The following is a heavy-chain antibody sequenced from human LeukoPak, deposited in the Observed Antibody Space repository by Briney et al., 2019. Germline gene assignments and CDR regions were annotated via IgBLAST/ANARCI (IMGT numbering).Heavy chain of an antibody. Sequence: SETLSLTCTVSGGSIRSYYWSWIRQPPGKGLEWIGYIYYSGSTNYNPSLKSRVTISVDTSKNQFSLKLSSVTAADTAVYYCARRGYDYVWGSYRYGWYMDVWGKGTTVTVSS. J-gene: IGHJ6*03. D-gene: IGHD3-16*02. CDR3: ARRGYDYVWGSYRYGWYMDV. V-gene: IGHV4-59*01. CDR2: IYYSGST. CDR1: GGSIRSYY.